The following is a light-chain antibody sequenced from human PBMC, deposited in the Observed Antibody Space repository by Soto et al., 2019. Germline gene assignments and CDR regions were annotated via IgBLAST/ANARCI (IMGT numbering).Light chain of an antibody. J-gene: IGKJ4*01. CDR1: QSVSSSY. CDR2: GAS. Sequence: EIVLTQSPGTLSLSPGERATLSCRASQSVSSSYLAWYQQKPGQAPRLLIYGASSRATGIPDRFSGSGSGTDFTLTISRLEPEDFAVYYCQQYGSSPWTFTFGGGTRWIS. CDR3: QQYGSSPWTFT. V-gene: IGKV3-20*01.